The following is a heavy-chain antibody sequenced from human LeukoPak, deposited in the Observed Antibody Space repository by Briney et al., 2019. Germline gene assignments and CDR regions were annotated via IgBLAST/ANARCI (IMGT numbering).Heavy chain of an antibody. V-gene: IGHV1-2*02. CDR2: INPNSGGT. CDR3: ATVGRLATVGFFRSFDY. D-gene: IGHD6-13*01. CDR1: GYTFIGHY. Sequence: GASVKVSCKASGYTFIGHYMHWVRQAPGQGLEWMGWINPNSGGTKYAQKFQGRVTMTRDTSISTAYMELSRLRSDDTAIYYCATVGRLATVGFFRSFDYWGQGTLVTVSS. J-gene: IGHJ4*02.